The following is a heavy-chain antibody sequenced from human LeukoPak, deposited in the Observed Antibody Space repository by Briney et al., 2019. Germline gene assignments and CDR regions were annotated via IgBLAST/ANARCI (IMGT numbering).Heavy chain of an antibody. Sequence: SETLSLTCAVYGGSFSGYYRSWIRQPPGKGLEWIGEINHSGSTNYNPSLKSRVTISVDTSKNQFSLKLSSVTAADTAVYYRARDGCPSYDSSGYYSDWGQGTLVTVSS. J-gene: IGHJ4*02. D-gene: IGHD3-22*01. CDR1: GGSFSGYY. CDR3: ARDGCPSYDSSGYYSD. CDR2: INHSGST. V-gene: IGHV4-34*01.